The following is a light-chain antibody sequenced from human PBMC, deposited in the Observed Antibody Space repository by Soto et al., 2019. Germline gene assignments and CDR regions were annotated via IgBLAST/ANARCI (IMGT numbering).Light chain of an antibody. Sequence: AIQVTQSPSSLSGSVGDRVTITCRASQGIRNDLGWYQQKPGKAPKLLIYSASSLQSGVPSRFSGSGSGTDFTLTISSLQPEDFATYYCLQDYNYPSTFGQGTRLEIK. CDR1: QGIRND. J-gene: IGKJ5*01. CDR2: SAS. V-gene: IGKV1-6*01. CDR3: LQDYNYPST.